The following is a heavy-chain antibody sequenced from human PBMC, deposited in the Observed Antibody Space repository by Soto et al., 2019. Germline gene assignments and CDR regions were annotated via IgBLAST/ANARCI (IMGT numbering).Heavy chain of an antibody. V-gene: IGHV4-59*08. CDR1: GGSISSYY. CDR3: ARLPVKYSSSSAYYFDY. Sequence: SETLSLTCTVSGGSISSYYWSWIRQPPGKGLEWIGYIYYSGSTNYNPSLKSRVTISVDTSKNQFSLKLSSVTAADTAVYYCARLPVKYSSSSAYYFDYWGQGTLVTVSS. J-gene: IGHJ4*02. D-gene: IGHD6-6*01. CDR2: IYYSGST.